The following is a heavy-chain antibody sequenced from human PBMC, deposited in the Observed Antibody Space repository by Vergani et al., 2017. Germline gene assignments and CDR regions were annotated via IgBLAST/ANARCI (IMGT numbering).Heavy chain of an antibody. V-gene: IGHV4-31*03. CDR3: ARGGLTVIGGDY. CDR1: GGSISSGCYH. D-gene: IGHD3-22*01. Sequence: QVQLQESGPGLVKPSQTLYLTCTVSGGSISSGCYHWSWIRQHPGKGVEWIGYMYYSVTTYYNPSLKSRVTISVDTSKNQFSLKLSSVTAADTAVYYCARGGLTVIGGDYWGQGTLVTVSS. CDR2: MYYSVTT. J-gene: IGHJ4*02.